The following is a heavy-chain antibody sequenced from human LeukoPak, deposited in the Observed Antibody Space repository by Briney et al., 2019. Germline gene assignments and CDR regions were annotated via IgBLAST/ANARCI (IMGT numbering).Heavy chain of an antibody. CDR3: ASGYGLGSSPDY. V-gene: IGHV3-74*03. J-gene: IGHJ4*02. Sequence: GGSLRLSCAASGFSFSTYYMHWVRQAPEEGLVWVSQTNTDGSSTTYADSLKGRFTISRDNAKNTLSLQMNSLRVEDTAVYHCASGYGLGSSPDYWGQGTLVTVSS. CDR2: TNTDGSST. CDR1: GFSFSTYY. D-gene: IGHD3-10*01.